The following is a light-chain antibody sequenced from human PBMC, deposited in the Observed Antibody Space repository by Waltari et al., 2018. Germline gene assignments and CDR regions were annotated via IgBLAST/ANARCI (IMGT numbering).Light chain of an antibody. CDR3: SSHTSTVPHV. J-gene: IGLJ1*01. V-gene: IGLV2-14*03. CDR2: EVS. Sequence: QSALTQPASVSGSPGQSITLSCTGTSNDVGGYGYVSWYQQYPGSAPKLIIYEVSYRPSGISTRSSGSKSGNTASLTISGLQADDEADYYCSSHTSTVPHVFGTGTRVTV. CDR1: SNDVGGYGY.